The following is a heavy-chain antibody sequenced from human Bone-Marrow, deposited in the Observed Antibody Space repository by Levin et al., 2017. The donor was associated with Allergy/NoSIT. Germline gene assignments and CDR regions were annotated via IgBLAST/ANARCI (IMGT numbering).Heavy chain of an antibody. CDR1: GFSFSDAW. J-gene: IGHJ4*02. D-gene: IGHD3-10*01. CDR2: IKRKRDGETT. Sequence: GESLKISCAASGFSFSDAWMSWVRQAPGKGLEWVGRIKRKRDGETTDYNTPVNGRCTISRDDSKNTVYLQMSSLKTEDTAVYFCATDVPAQGVGELDYWGQGTLVTVSS. CDR3: ATDVPAQGVGELDY. V-gene: IGHV3-15*01.